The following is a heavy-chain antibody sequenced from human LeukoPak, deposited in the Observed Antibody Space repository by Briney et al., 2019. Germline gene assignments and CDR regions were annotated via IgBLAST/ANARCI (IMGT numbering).Heavy chain of an antibody. CDR3: ARATDFWSGYYIDY. D-gene: IGHD3-3*01. CDR1: GGSISSYY. J-gene: IGHJ4*02. V-gene: IGHV4-59*01. CDR2: IYYSGST. Sequence: SETLSLTCTVSGGSISSYYWSWIRQPPGKGLERIGYIYYSGSTNYNPSLKSRVTISVDTSKNQFSLKLSSVAAADTAVYYCARATDFWSGYYIDYWGQGTLVTVSS.